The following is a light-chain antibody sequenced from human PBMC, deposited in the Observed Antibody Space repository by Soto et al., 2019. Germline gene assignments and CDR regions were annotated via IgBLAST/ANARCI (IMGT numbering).Light chain of an antibody. Sequence: QSVLTQPPSVSGAPGQRVTISCTGSSANIGAGYDVPWYQQLPGTAPKLLIYGNSNRPSGVPDRFSGSKSGTSASLAITGLQAEDVVCYYCQSYDSSLSALFGGGTKVTVL. CDR1: SANIGAGYD. CDR2: GNS. CDR3: QSYDSSLSAL. V-gene: IGLV1-40*01. J-gene: IGLJ3*02.